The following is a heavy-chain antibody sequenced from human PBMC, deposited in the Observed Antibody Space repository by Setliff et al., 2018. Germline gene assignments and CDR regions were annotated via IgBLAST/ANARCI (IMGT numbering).Heavy chain of an antibody. CDR2: ISSYNDVT. J-gene: IGHJ3*01. Sequence: ASVKVSCKTSGYLLTSYGISWVRQAPGKGLEWVGWISSYNDVTTYAQRFQGRVTPTKDTSTSAAYMELRSLRSDDSAVYYCAISTLSICSGGSCPNAFDVWGQGTMVTVSS. CDR1: GYLLTSYG. CDR3: AISTLSICSGGSCPNAFDV. V-gene: IGHV1-18*01. D-gene: IGHD2-15*01.